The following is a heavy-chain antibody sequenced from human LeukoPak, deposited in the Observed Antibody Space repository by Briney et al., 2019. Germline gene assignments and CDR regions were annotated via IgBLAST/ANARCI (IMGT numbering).Heavy chain of an antibody. V-gene: IGHV1-8*01. CDR3: ARDYNYYGSGSYYY. J-gene: IGHJ4*02. CDR2: MNPNSGNT. CDR1: GYTFTSFD. Sequence: ASVKVSCKASGYTFTSFDMNWVRQATGQGLEWMGWMNPNSGNTGYAQKFQGRVTMTRNTSISTAYMELSSLRSEDTAVYYCARDYNYYGSGSYYYWGQGTLVTVSS. D-gene: IGHD3-10*01.